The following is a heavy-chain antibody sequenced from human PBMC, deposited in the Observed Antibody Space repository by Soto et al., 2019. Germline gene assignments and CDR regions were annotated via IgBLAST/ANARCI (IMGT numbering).Heavy chain of an antibody. J-gene: IGHJ5*02. Sequence: GGSLRLSCAASGFTFSSYSMNWVRQAPGKGLEWVSSISSSSYIYYADSVKGRFTISRDNAKNSLYLQMNSLRAEDTAVYYCARDPVPAAAGWFDPWGQGTLVTVSS. CDR3: ARDPVPAAAGWFDP. CDR1: GFTFSSYS. V-gene: IGHV3-21*01. CDR2: ISSSSYI. D-gene: IGHD2-2*01.